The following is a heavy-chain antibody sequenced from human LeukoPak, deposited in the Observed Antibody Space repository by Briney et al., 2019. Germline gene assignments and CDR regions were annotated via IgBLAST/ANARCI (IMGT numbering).Heavy chain of an antibody. CDR3: AKGYRIAAAVESFDY. Sequence: GGSLGLSCAASGFTFSSYAMSWVRQAPGKGLEWVSAISGSGGSTYYADSVKGRFTISRDNSKNTLYLQMNSLRAEDTVVYYCAKGYRIAAAVESFDYWGQGTLVTVSS. D-gene: IGHD6-13*01. V-gene: IGHV3-23*01. CDR2: ISGSGGST. CDR1: GFTFSSYA. J-gene: IGHJ4*02.